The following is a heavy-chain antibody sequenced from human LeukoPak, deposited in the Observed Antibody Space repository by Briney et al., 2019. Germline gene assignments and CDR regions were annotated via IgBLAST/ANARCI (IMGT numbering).Heavy chain of an antibody. D-gene: IGHD1-1*01. V-gene: IGHV3-23*01. CDR3: AKDRNWNDEDDY. Sequence: GGSLRLSCAASGFTFSSYEMNWVRQAPGKGLEWVSAISGSGGSTYYADSVKGRFTISRDNSKNTLYLQMNSLRAEDTAVYYCAKDRNWNDEDDYWGQGTLVTVSS. J-gene: IGHJ4*02. CDR1: GFTFSSYE. CDR2: ISGSGGST.